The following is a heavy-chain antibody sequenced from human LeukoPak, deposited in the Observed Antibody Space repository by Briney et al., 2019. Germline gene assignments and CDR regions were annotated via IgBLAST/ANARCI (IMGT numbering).Heavy chain of an antibody. CDR2: IAYDGSRA. V-gene: IGHV3-33*01. Sequence: SGGSLRLSCAGSGFTFGGYGMHWFGQTPGKGLEWVAVIAYDGSRAFYADSVKGRFTISRDNSKNTMSVQMDDLRAEDTAVYYCTRYNNDHFDYRGQGTLVTVSS. CDR1: GFTFGGYG. D-gene: IGHD1-14*01. J-gene: IGHJ4*02. CDR3: TRYNNDHFDY.